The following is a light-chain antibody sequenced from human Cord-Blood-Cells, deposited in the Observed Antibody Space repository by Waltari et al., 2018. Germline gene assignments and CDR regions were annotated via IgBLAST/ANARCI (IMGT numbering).Light chain of an antibody. V-gene: IGLV9-49*01. CDR3: GSDHGSGSNVVYV. CDR1: SGHSNYK. Sequence: QPVLTQPPSASASLGASVTLTCTLSSGHSNYKVDWYQQRPGKGPRFVIRVGAGGIVGSKGDGIPDLFSVLGAGMNRYLTIKNIQEEDESDYHCGSDHGSGSNVVYVFGTGTKVTVL. CDR2: VGAGGIVG. J-gene: IGLJ1*01.